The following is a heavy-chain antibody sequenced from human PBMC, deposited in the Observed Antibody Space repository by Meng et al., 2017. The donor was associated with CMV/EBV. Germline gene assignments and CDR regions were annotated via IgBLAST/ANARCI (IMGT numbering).Heavy chain of an antibody. J-gene: IGHJ4*02. D-gene: IGHD6-13*01. Sequence: LTCAASGFTFDDYAMHWVRQAPGKGLEWVSGISWNSGSIGYADSVKGRFTISRDNAKNSLYLQMNSLRAEDTALYYCAKDRGSWYGGLDYWGQGTLVTVSS. V-gene: IGHV3-9*01. CDR3: AKDRGSWYGGLDY. CDR2: ISWNSGSI. CDR1: GFTFDDYA.